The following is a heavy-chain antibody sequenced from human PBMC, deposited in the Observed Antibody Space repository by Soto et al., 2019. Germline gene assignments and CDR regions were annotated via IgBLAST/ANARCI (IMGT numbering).Heavy chain of an antibody. D-gene: IGHD3-22*01. J-gene: IGHJ5*02. CDR2: IIPIFGTA. CDR3: ARAVGESYDSSGYYSNWFDP. V-gene: IGHV1-69*13. Sequence: ASVKVSCKASGGTFSSYAISWVRQAPGQGLEWMGGIIPIFGTANYAQKFRGRVTITADESTSTAYLELSSLRSEDTAVYYCARAVGESYDSSGYYSNWFDPWGQGTLVTVSS. CDR1: GGTFSSYA.